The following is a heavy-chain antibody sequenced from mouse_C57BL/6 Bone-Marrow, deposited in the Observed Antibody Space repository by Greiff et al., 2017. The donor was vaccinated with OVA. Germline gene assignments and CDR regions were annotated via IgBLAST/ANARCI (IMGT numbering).Heavy chain of an antibody. V-gene: IGHV5-4*01. J-gene: IGHJ4*01. CDR1: GFTFSSYA. CDR2: ISDGGSYT. D-gene: IGHD2-4*01. Sequence: EVQVVESGGGLVKPGGSLKLSCAASGFTFSSYAMSWVRQTPEKRLEWVATISDGGSYTYYPDNVKGRFTISRDNATNNLYLQLSHLKSEDTAMYYCARDYDSKTLDYYAMDDWGQGTSVTVSS. CDR3: ARDYDSKTLDYYAMDD.